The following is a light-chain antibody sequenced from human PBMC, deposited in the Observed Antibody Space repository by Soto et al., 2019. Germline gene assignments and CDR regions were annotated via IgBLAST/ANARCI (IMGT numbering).Light chain of an antibody. Sequence: DIQLTQSPSSLSTSVGDRVTITCRASQSIYNYLNWYQQIPGKAPKLLIYAASSLQSGVPSRFSGSGSGTDFTLTISRLQPEDFATYYCQQGYSTITFGLGTRLEIK. J-gene: IGKJ5*01. CDR1: QSIYNY. CDR3: QQGYSTIT. CDR2: AAS. V-gene: IGKV1-39*01.